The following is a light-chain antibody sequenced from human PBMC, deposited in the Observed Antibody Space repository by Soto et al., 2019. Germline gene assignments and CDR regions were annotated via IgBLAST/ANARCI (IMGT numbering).Light chain of an antibody. J-gene: IGKJ2*01. Sequence: DIILTQSPTSLSASIGDTVTIACRSSQSISINLNWYQHRPGEAPKVLIYAASTLAPGAPSRFSGSGVGTDFTLTISGLQHEDFATYYCQQTYTTRVYTFGQGTKLEF. CDR2: AAS. V-gene: IGKV1-39*01. CDR1: QSISIN. CDR3: QQTYTTRVYT.